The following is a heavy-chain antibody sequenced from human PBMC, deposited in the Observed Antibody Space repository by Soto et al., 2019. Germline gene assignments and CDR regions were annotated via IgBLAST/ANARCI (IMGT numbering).Heavy chain of an antibody. CDR2: INHSGST. Sequence: SETLSLTCAVYGGSFSGYYWSWIRQPPGKGLEWIGGINHSGSTNYNPSLKSRVTISVDTSKNQFSLKLSSVTAADTAVYYCASLIGGVIVNPFDYWGQGTLVTVSS. CDR1: GGSFSGYY. D-gene: IGHD3-16*02. CDR3: ASLIGGVIVNPFDY. V-gene: IGHV4-34*01. J-gene: IGHJ4*02.